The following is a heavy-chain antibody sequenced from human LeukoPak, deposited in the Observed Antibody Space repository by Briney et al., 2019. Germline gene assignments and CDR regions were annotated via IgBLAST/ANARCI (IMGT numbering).Heavy chain of an antibody. D-gene: IGHD3-10*01. CDR1: GGSISSSSYY. V-gene: IGHV4-39*07. Sequence: SETLSLTCTVSGGSISSSSYYWGWIRQPPGKGLEWIGEIYHTGSTNYNPSLRSRVTISIDKSKNHFSLKLSSVTAADTAIYYCASMVRRSNYLDYWGQGTLVTVSS. CDR3: ASMVRRSNYLDY. CDR2: IYHTGST. J-gene: IGHJ4*02.